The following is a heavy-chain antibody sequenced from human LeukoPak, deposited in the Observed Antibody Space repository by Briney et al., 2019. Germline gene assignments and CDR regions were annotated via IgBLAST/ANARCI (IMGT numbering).Heavy chain of an antibody. CDR1: GFTFSSYS. V-gene: IGHV3-48*01. D-gene: IGHD3-16*01. CDR3: ARDGATAYYNYSYGMDV. CDR2: ISSSSSTI. J-gene: IGHJ6*04. Sequence: PGGSLRLSCAASGFTFSSYSMNWVRQAPGKGLEWVSYISSSSSTIYYADSVKGRFTISRDNAKNSLYMHMNSLRAEDTAVYYCARDGATAYYNYSYGMDVWGKGTTVTVSS.